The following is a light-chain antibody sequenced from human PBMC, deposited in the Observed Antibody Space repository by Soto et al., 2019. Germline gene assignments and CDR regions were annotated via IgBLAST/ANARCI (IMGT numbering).Light chain of an antibody. CDR1: QSLSGNY. V-gene: IGKV3-20*01. CDR2: GAS. J-gene: IGKJ2*01. CDR3: QQYGSSHMYT. Sequence: DIVLTQSPGTLSLSPGERATRSCRASQSLSGNYLAWYQQRPGQPPRLLIYGASSRATGIPDRFSGSGSETDFTLTISRLEPEDFAVYICQQYGSSHMYTFGQGTKLEIK.